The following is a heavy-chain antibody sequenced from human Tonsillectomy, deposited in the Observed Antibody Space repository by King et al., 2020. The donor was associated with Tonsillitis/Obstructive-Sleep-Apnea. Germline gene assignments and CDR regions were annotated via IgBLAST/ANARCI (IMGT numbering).Heavy chain of an antibody. V-gene: IGHV3-9*01. Sequence: VQLVESGGGLVQPGRSLRLSCAASGFTFDDYAMHWVRQAPGKGLEWVSGISWNSGIILYADSVKGRFTISRDNAKNFLYLQMNSLGAEDTAFYYCTKGGRQYCSSSHRQVEYWGQGTLVAVSS. CDR3: TKGGRQYCSSSHRQVEY. CDR1: GFTFDDYA. CDR2: ISWNSGII. J-gene: IGHJ4*02. D-gene: IGHD2-15*01.